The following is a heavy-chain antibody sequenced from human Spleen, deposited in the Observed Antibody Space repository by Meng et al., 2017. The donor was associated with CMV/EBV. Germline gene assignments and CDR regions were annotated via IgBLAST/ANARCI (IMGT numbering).Heavy chain of an antibody. CDR1: TCSSYA. J-gene: IGHJ5*02. CDR3: ARSTFGYCSGGSCYWFDP. CDR2: IIPIFGTA. Sequence: TCSSYAISWVRQVPGQGLEWMGGIIPIFGTANYAQKFQGRVTITTDESTSTAYMELSSLRSEDTAVYYCARSTFGYCSGGSCYWFDPWGQGTLVTVSS. V-gene: IGHV1-69*05. D-gene: IGHD2-15*01.